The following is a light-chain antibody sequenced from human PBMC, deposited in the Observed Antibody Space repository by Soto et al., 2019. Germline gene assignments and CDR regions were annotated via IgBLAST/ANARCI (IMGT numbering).Light chain of an antibody. CDR2: EVN. Sequence: QSVLTQPPSASGSPGQSVAISCTGTSSDVGGYNYVSWYQQHPGKAPKLMIYEVNKRPSGVPDRFSGSKSGNTAPLTASGLQAEDEADYYCSSYAGSSNVFGTGTKVTVL. CDR1: SSDVGGYNY. V-gene: IGLV2-8*01. CDR3: SSYAGSSNV. J-gene: IGLJ1*01.